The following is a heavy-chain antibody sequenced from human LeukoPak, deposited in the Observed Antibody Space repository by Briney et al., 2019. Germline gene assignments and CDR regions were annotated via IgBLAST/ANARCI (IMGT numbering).Heavy chain of an antibody. CDR2: IWYDGSNK. D-gene: IGHD3-22*01. V-gene: IGHV3-33*06. J-gene: IGHJ6*03. Sequence: GRSLRLSCAASGFTFSSYGMHWVRQAPGKGLEWVAVIWYDGSNKYYADSVKGRFTISRDNSKNTLYLQMSSLRAEDTAVYYCAKDDSVVNDYMDVWGKGTTVTVSS. CDR1: GFTFSSYG. CDR3: AKDDSVVNDYMDV.